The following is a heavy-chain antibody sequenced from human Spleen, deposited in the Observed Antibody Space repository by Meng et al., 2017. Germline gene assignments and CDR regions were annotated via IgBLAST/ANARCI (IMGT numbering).Heavy chain of an antibody. CDR2: INPNNGDT. CDR3: ARGITMIPY. D-gene: IGHD3-22*01. CDR1: GYDFIGYY. Sequence: ASVKVSCKASGYDFIGYYMHWVRQAPGQGLEWMGWINPNNGDTSYAQKFQGWATLTSDTSISTAYMEVSRLTSDDTAVYYRARGITMIPYWGQGTLVTVSS. V-gene: IGHV1-2*04. J-gene: IGHJ4*02.